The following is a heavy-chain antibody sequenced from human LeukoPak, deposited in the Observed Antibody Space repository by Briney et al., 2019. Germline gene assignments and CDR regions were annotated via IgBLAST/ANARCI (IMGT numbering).Heavy chain of an antibody. J-gene: IGHJ4*02. Sequence: PGGSLRLSCAASGFTFSSYDMHWVRQATGKGLEWVSAIGTAGDTYYPGSVKGRFTISRENAKNSLYLQMNSLRAGDTAVYYCARGGCSGGSCYFDYWGQGTLVTVSS. CDR1: GFTFSSYD. CDR3: ARGGCSGGSCYFDY. CDR2: IGTAGDT. V-gene: IGHV3-13*01. D-gene: IGHD2-15*01.